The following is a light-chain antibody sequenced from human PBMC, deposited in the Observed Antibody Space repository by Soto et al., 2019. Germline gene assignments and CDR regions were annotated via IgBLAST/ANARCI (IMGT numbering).Light chain of an antibody. CDR1: SSNIGSNY. Sequence: QSVLTQPPSASGTPGQRVTISCSGSSSNIGSNYVYWYQQVPGTAPNLLIYGNNQRPSGVPDRFSGSKSGTSASLAISGLRSEDEADYYCAAWDDSLSGVVFGGGTKVTVL. CDR3: AAWDDSLSGVV. J-gene: IGLJ2*01. V-gene: IGLV1-47*02. CDR2: GNN.